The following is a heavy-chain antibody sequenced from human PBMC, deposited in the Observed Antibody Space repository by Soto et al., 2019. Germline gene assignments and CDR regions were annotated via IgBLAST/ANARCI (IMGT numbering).Heavy chain of an antibody. CDR2: LYDVDGS. CDR1: GFTFSDLA. CDR3: ATWHEREHAYDV. D-gene: IGHD1-1*01. J-gene: IGHJ3*01. Sequence: GGSLRLSCAASGFTFSDLAMSWVRQAPGKGLEWVSALYDVDGSFYSDSVKGRFTTSSDSSKTTVYLQMNDLRPADTAVYYCATWHEREHAYDVWGQGTTVTVSS. V-gene: IGHV3-23*01.